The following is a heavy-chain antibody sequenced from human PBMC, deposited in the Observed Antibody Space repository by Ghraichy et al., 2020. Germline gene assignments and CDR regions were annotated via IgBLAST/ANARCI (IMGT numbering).Heavy chain of an antibody. V-gene: IGHV4-59*01. CDR2: IYYSGST. D-gene: IGHD1-1*01. CDR1: GGSISSYY. J-gene: IGHJ4*02. Sequence: SETLSLTYTVSGGSISSYYWSWIRQPPGKGLEWIGYIYYSGSTNYNPSLKSRVTISVDTSKNQFSLKLSSVTAADTAVYYCARGPASTPGTIVFDYWGQGTLVTVSS. CDR3: ARGPASTPGTIVFDY.